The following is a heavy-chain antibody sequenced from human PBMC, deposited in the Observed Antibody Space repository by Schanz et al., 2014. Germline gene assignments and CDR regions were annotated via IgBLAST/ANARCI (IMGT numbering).Heavy chain of an antibody. J-gene: IGHJ4*02. CDR2: ISGSGGST. D-gene: IGHD3-10*01. Sequence: EVQLLESGGGLVQPGGSLRLSCLASGFAFSSYGMNWVRQAPGKGLEWVSAISGSGGSTYYADSVKGRFTISRDNSNKTVDLQMNSLRAEDTALYYCVRDELLWFGEVLSLDYWGQGALVTVSS. V-gene: IGHV3-23*01. CDR1: GFAFSSYG. CDR3: VRDELLWFGEVLSLDY.